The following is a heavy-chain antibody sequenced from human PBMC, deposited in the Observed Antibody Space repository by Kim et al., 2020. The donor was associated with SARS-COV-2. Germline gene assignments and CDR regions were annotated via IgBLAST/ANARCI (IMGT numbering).Heavy chain of an antibody. J-gene: IGHJ6*02. D-gene: IGHD3-10*01. V-gene: IGHV3-23*01. Sequence: GGSLRLSCAASGFTFSSYAMSWVRQAPGKGLEWVSAISGSGGSTYYADSVKGRFTISRDNSKNTLYLQMNSLRAEDTAVYYCAKFSVRVREPIQAYYYYGMDVWGQGTTVTVSS. CDR1: GFTFSSYA. CDR2: ISGSGGST. CDR3: AKFSVRVREPIQAYYYYGMDV.